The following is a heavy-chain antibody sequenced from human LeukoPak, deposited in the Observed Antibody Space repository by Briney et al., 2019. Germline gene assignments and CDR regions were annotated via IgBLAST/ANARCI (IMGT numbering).Heavy chain of an antibody. J-gene: IGHJ4*02. Sequence: GGSLRLSCAASGFAFSSYGMHWVRQAPGKGLEWVAVISYDGSNKYYADSVKGRFTISRDNSKNTLYLQMNSLRAEDTAVYYCAKDRGYFDYWGQGTLVTVSS. CDR1: GFAFSSYG. V-gene: IGHV3-30*18. CDR2: ISYDGSNK. CDR3: AKDRGYFDY.